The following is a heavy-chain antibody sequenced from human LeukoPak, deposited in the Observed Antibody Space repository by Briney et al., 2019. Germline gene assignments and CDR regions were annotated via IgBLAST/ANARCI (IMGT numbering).Heavy chain of an antibody. Sequence: GGSLRLSCAASGFTFSSYWMSWVRQAPGKGLEWVANIKQDGSEKYYVDSVKGRFTISRDNAKNSLYLQMNSLRAEDTAVYYCAGAWFGRVGAPIYGYWGQGTMVTVSS. CDR2: IKQDGSEK. V-gene: IGHV3-7*01. CDR3: AGAWFGRVGAPIYGY. CDR1: GFTFSSYW. D-gene: IGHD1-26*01. J-gene: IGHJ4*02.